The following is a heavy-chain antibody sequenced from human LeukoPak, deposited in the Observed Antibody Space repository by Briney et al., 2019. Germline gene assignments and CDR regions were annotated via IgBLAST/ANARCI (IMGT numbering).Heavy chain of an antibody. J-gene: IGHJ6*02. Sequence: TSETLSLTCTVSGGSISSGGYYWSWIRQHPGKGLEWIGYIYYSGSTYYNPSLKSRVTISVDTSKNQFSLKLSSVTAADTAVYYCARVVPAAGMDVWGQGTTVTVSS. V-gene: IGHV4-31*03. CDR3: ARVVPAAGMDV. D-gene: IGHD6-13*01. CDR1: GGSISSGGYY. CDR2: IYYSGST.